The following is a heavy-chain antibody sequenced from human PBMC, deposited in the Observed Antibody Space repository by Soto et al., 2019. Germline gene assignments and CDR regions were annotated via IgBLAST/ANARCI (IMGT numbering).Heavy chain of an antibody. D-gene: IGHD5-12*01. J-gene: IGHJ3*02. CDR1: GFTFSSYD. V-gene: IGHV3-13*01. CDR2: IGTAGDT. CDR3: ARDVSGGLGAFDI. Sequence: PGGSLRLSCAASGFTFSSYDMHWVRQATGKGLKWISAIGTAGDTYYPGSVKGRFTISRENAKNSLYLQMNSLRAEDTAVYYCARDVSGGLGAFDIWGQGTMVTVSS.